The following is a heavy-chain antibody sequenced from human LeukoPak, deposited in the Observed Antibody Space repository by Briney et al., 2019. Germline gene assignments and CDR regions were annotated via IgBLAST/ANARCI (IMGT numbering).Heavy chain of an antibody. CDR1: GFTFSSYG. V-gene: IGHV3-23*01. CDR2: ISGSGGST. CDR3: AKSRSSGSRSSNY. D-gene: IGHD6-13*01. Sequence: PWGSLRLSCAASGFTFSSYGMSWVRQAPGKGLEWVSAISGSGGSTYYADSVKGRFTISRDNSKNTLYLQMNSLRAEDTALYYCAKSRSSGSRSSNYWGQGTLVTVSS. J-gene: IGHJ4*02.